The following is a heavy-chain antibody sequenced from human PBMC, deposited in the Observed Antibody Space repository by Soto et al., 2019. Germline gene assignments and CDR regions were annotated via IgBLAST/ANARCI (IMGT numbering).Heavy chain of an antibody. CDR2: IWYDGSNK. CDR1: GFTFNSYG. CDR3: ARAIYDSSGYPYYYYYMDV. D-gene: IGHD3-22*01. V-gene: IGHV3-33*01. J-gene: IGHJ6*03. Sequence: QVQLVESGGGVVQPGRSLRLSCAASGFTFNSYGMHWVRQAPGKGLEWVAVIWYDGSNKYYADSVKGRFTISRDNSKNTLYLQMNSLRAEDTAVYYCARAIYDSSGYPYYYYYMDVWGKGTTVTVSS.